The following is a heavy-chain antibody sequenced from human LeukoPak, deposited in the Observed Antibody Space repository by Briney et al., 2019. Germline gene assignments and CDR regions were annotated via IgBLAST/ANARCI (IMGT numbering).Heavy chain of an antibody. V-gene: IGHV1-18*01. D-gene: IGHD7-27*01. CDR1: GGTFSSYA. Sequence: GASVKVSCKASGGTFSSYAISWVRQAPGQGLEWMGWISAYNGNTNYAQKLQGRVTMTTDTSTSTAYMELRSLRSDDTAVYYCAKPETGDQMGWYFDLWGRGTLVTVSS. CDR3: AKPETGDQMGWYFDL. CDR2: ISAYNGNT. J-gene: IGHJ2*01.